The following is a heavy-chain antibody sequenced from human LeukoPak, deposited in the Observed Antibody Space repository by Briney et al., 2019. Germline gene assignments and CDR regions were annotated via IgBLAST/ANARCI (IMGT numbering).Heavy chain of an antibody. CDR1: GLTFDDYG. CDR3: ARGLYFYYDSSGYYFDY. Sequence: GGSLRLSCAASGLTFDDYGMSWVRQAPGKGLEWVSGINWNGGSTGYADSVKGRFTISRDNAKNSLYLQMNSLRAEDTAVYYCARGLYFYYDSSGYYFDYWGQGTLVTVSS. J-gene: IGHJ4*02. D-gene: IGHD3-22*01. CDR2: INWNGGST. V-gene: IGHV3-20*04.